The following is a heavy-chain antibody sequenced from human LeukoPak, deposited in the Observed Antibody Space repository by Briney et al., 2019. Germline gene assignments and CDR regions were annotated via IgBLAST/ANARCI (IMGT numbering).Heavy chain of an antibody. D-gene: IGHD6-19*01. Sequence: GGSLRLSCGASGFTFSSYAMSWVRQAPGKGLEWVSAISGSGGSTYYADSVKGRFTISRDNSKNTLYLQMNSLRAEDTAVYYCAKGLKQWLIYFDYWGQGTLVTVSS. V-gene: IGHV3-23*01. J-gene: IGHJ4*02. CDR3: AKGLKQWLIYFDY. CDR2: ISGSGGST. CDR1: GFTFSSYA.